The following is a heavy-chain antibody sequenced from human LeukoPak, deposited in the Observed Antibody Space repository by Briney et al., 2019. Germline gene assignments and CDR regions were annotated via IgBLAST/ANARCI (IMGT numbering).Heavy chain of an antibody. D-gene: IGHD1-26*01. Sequence: PSETLSLTCAVYGGSFSGYYWSWIRQPPGKGLEWIGEINHSGSTNYNPSLKSRVTISVDTSKDQSSLQLSAVTAADTAVYYCARPATRELKEGGTYYFDYWGQGTLVTVSS. J-gene: IGHJ4*02. CDR2: INHSGST. CDR1: GGSFSGYY. V-gene: IGHV4-34*01. CDR3: ARPATRELKEGGTYYFDY.